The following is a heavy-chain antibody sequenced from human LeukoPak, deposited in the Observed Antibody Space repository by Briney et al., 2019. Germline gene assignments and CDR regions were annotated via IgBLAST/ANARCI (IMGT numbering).Heavy chain of an antibody. CDR2: IVPIFGTA. CDR1: GGTFSSYA. V-gene: IGHV1-69*01. D-gene: IGHD5-24*01. CDR3: ARGGGYRAGPFDY. J-gene: IGHJ4*02. Sequence: SVKVSCKASGGTFSSYAISWVRQAPGQGLEWMGGIVPIFGTANYAQKSQGRVTITADESTSTAYMELSSLRSEDTAVYYCARGGGYRAGPFDYWGQGTLVTVSS.